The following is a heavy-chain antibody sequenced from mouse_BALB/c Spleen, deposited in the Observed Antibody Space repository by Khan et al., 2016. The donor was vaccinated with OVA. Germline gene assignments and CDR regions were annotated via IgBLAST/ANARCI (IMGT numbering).Heavy chain of an antibody. J-gene: IGHJ3*01. D-gene: IGHD2-2*01. CDR1: GYSFTTYY. V-gene: IGHV1S135*01. CDR3: TRHGYVAWFTY. Sequence: IQLVQSGPELMKPGTSVKISCKASGYSFTTYYIHWVMQSHGKSLEWIGYIDPFSGDTTFNQKFKGKATLTVDKSSSTAYIHLSNLTSEDSAIYYWTRHGYVAWFTYWGQGTLVTVSA. CDR2: IDPFSGDT.